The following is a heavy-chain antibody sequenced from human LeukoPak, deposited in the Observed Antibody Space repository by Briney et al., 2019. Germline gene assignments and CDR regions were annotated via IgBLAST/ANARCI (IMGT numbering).Heavy chain of an antibody. CDR2: IYHSGST. D-gene: IGHD6-13*01. CDR1: GGSISSYY. V-gene: IGHV4-59*12. Sequence: SETLSLTCTVSGGSISSYYWSWIRQPPGKGLEWIGYIYHSGSTNYNPSLKSRVTISVDTSKNQFSLKLSSVTAADTAVYYCARGPGIAAEYNWFDPWGQGTLVTVSS. J-gene: IGHJ5*02. CDR3: ARGPGIAAEYNWFDP.